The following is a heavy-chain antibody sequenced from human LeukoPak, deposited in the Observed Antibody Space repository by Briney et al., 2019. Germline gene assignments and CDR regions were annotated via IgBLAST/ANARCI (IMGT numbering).Heavy chain of an antibody. CDR3: ARKVSGAQVIDY. V-gene: IGHV3-48*04. J-gene: IGHJ4*02. D-gene: IGHD1-14*01. CDR1: GFTFSSYS. Sequence: GGSLRLSCAASGFTFSSYSMNWVRQAPGKGLEWVSYISSSGSTIYYADSVKGRFTISRDNAKNSLYLQMNSLRAEDTAVYYCARKVSGAQVIDYWGQGTLVTVSS. CDR2: ISSSGSTI.